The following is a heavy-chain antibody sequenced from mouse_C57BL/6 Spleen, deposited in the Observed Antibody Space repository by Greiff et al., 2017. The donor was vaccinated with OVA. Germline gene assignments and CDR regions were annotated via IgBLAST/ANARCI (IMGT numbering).Heavy chain of an antibody. J-gene: IGHJ4*01. CDR2: IDPNSGGA. CDR1: GYTFTSYW. V-gene: IGHV1-72*01. CDR3: ARESSGLWYVGAMDY. D-gene: IGHD2-1*01. Sequence: QVQLQQPGAELVKPGASVKLSCKASGYTFTSYWMHWVKQRPGRGLEWIGRIDPNSGGAKYNEKFKSKATLTVDKPSSTAYMQLSSLTSEDSAVYYCARESSGLWYVGAMDYWGQGTSVTVSS.